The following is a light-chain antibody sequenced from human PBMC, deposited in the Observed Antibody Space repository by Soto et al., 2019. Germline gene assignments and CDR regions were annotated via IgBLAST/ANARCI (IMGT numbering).Light chain of an antibody. CDR2: EVN. Sequence: QSVLTQPPSASGSPGQSVAISCTGASSDVGGYNYVSWYQQHPGKAPKLMIYEVNKRPPGVPDRFSGSKSGNTASLTVSGLQAEDEADYSCSSYAGSLNVFGSGTKGTVL. CDR1: SSDVGGYNY. V-gene: IGLV2-8*01. CDR3: SSYAGSLNV. J-gene: IGLJ1*01.